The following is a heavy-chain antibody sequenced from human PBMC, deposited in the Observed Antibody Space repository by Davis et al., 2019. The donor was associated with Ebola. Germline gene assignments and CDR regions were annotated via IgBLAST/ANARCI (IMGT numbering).Heavy chain of an antibody. CDR3: ARALGYCTGGVCPYFDY. V-gene: IGHV1-46*01. CDR2: INPSGGST. D-gene: IGHD2-8*02. J-gene: IGHJ4*02. CDR1: GYTFTSYY. Sequence: ASVKVSCKASGYTFTSYYMHWVRQAPGQGLEWMGIINPSGGSTSYAQKFQGRVTMTRDTSTSTVYMELRSLRSDDTAVYYCARALGYCTGGVCPYFDYWGQGTLVTVSS.